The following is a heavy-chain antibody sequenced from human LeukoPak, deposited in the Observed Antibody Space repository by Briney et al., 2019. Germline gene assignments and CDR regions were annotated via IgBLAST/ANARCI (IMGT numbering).Heavy chain of an antibody. Sequence: ASVKVSCKASGYTFTSYGISWVRQAPGQGLEWMGWISAYNGNTNYAQKLQGRVTMTTDTSTSTAYMELRSLRSDDTAVYYCATGLIVSVVYYFDYWGQGTLVTVSS. CDR2: ISAYNGNT. D-gene: IGHD2/OR15-2a*01. CDR3: ATGLIVSVVYYFDY. CDR1: GYTFTSYG. V-gene: IGHV1-18*01. J-gene: IGHJ4*02.